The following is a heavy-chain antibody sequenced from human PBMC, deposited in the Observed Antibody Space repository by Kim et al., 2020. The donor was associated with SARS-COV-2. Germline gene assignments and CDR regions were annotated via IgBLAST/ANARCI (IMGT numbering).Heavy chain of an antibody. V-gene: IGHV4-31*03. D-gene: IGHD3-22*01. CDR2: IYYSGST. Sequence: LSLPFPFSFFSLLIFVYYFRFLRQHPGKGLEWIGYIYYSGSTYYNPSLKSRVTISVDTSKNQFSLKLSSVTAADTAVYYCARTRITMIVVVTHFDYWGQGTLVTVSS. CDR3: ARTRITMIVVVTHFDY. J-gene: IGHJ4*02. CDR1: FFSLLIFVYY.